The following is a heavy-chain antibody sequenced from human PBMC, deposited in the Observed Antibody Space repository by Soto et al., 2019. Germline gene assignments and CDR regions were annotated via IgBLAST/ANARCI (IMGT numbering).Heavy chain of an antibody. CDR1: GGTFSSYA. V-gene: IGHV1-69*12. CDR3: ARDQSYDSSGYYSWACGS. D-gene: IGHD3-22*01. Sequence: QVQLVQSGAEVKKPGSSVKVSCKASGGTFSSYAISWVRQAPGQGLEWMGGIIPIFGTANYAQKFQGRVTITADAATSTDYMELGSLRSEDTAVYYVARDQSYDSSGYYSWACGSWGQGTMVTVSS. J-gene: IGHJ3*01. CDR2: IIPIFGTA.